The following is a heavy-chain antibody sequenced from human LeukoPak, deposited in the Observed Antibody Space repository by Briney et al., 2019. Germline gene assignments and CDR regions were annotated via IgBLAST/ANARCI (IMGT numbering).Heavy chain of an antibody. V-gene: IGHV4-59*12. CDR2: IYYSGST. J-gene: IGHJ6*03. CDR3: ARDRSGWYYYYYMDV. D-gene: IGHD6-19*01. Sequence: PSETLSLTCTVSGGSISSYYWSWIRQPPGKGLEWIGYIYYSGSTNYNPSLKSRVTISVDTSKNQFSLKLSSVTAADTAVYYCARDRSGWYYYYYMDVWGKGTTVTVSS. CDR1: GGSISSYY.